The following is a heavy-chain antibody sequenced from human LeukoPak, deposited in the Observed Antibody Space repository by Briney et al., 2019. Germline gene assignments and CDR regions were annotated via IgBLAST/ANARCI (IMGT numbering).Heavy chain of an antibody. J-gene: IGHJ4*02. CDR2: SRNKASSYTT. CDR1: GFKFSDHY. V-gene: IGHV3-72*01. Sequence: PGGSLRLSCAASGFKFSDHYIDWVRQAPGKGLEWVGRSRNKASSYTTEYAASVEGRFTISRDVSESSLYLQMNSLRTEDTAVYYCARLPKYSRPLDYWGQGTLVTVSS. CDR3: ARLPKYSRPLDY. D-gene: IGHD6-6*01.